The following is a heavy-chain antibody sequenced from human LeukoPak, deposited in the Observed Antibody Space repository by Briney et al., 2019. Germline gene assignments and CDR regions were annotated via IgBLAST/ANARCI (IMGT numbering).Heavy chain of an antibody. CDR3: ARAPSLTAMAHFDY. D-gene: IGHD5-18*01. Sequence: GSLRLSCAASGFTFSSHGMHWVRQAPGKGLEWVAVIWYDGSNKYYADSVKGRFTISRDNSKNTLYLQMNSLRAEDTAVYYCARAPSLTAMAHFDYWGQGTLVTVSS. J-gene: IGHJ4*02. V-gene: IGHV3-33*01. CDR1: GFTFSSHG. CDR2: IWYDGSNK.